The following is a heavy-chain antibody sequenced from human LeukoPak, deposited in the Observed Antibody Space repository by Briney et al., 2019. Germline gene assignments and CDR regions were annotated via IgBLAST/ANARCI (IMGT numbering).Heavy chain of an antibody. Sequence: GASVKVSCKASGYTFTSYGISWVRQAPGQGPEWMGWISAYNGSTSYAQKFQGRVTMTRDMSTSTVYMELSSLRSEDTAVYYCAREFGDALGYNWFDPWGQGTLVTVSS. D-gene: IGHD3-10*01. J-gene: IGHJ5*02. CDR3: AREFGDALGYNWFDP. V-gene: IGHV1-18*01. CDR2: ISAYNGST. CDR1: GYTFTSYG.